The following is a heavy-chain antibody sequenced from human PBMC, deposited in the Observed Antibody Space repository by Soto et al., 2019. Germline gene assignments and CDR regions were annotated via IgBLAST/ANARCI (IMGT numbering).Heavy chain of an antibody. J-gene: IGHJ4*02. Sequence: SETLSLTCSVSGGSINSYWWSWIRQPAGKGLEWIGRVYSSGTTDYNPSLNSRATLSVETSKNQFSLKLSSVTATDTAVYYCARDIGSYAYGEGYWGQGIQVTVSS. D-gene: IGHD3-10*01. V-gene: IGHV4-4*07. CDR2: VYSSGTT. CDR1: GGSINSYW. CDR3: ARDIGSYAYGEGY.